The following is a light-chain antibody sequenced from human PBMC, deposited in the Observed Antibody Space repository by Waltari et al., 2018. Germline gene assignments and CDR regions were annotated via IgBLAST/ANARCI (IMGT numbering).Light chain of an antibody. CDR1: QTVRTIY. Sequence: EIVLTQSPGTLSLSPGERATLSCRASQTVRTIYLAWYQQKPGQAPTLVIYGASSRAAGIPDRFSGSGSGTDFSLTISSLEPEDFAVYYCQQYDISPLTFGGGTKVEIK. CDR2: GAS. CDR3: QQYDISPLT. V-gene: IGKV3-20*01. J-gene: IGKJ4*01.